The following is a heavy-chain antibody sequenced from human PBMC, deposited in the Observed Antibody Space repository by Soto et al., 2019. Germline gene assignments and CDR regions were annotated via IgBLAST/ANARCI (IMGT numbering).Heavy chain of an antibody. CDR3: ARGTRCD. CDR2: INPSDHNT. Sequence: QVQLEQSGAEVKKPGASVKVSCKASGYTFIDYFIHWVRQAPGQGLEWMATINPSDHNTRYAQKFQGRVILTTDTSTSTVYMDLNNLRSDDTAFYFCARGTRCDWGQGSLVTVSS. CDR1: GYTFIDYF. J-gene: IGHJ1*01. V-gene: IGHV1-46*01.